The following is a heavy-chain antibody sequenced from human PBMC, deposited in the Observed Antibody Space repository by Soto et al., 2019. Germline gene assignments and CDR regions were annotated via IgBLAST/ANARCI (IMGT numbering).Heavy chain of an antibody. Sequence: GGSLRLSCAASGFTFSSHAMNWVRQAPGKGLEWVSIIYSDGTTSYADSVKGRFTISRDNFKNTLHLQMNSLRAEDTAVYYCARDANYAYVSYFFDYWGQGALVTVSS. J-gene: IGHJ4*02. D-gene: IGHD2-21*01. CDR2: IYSDGTT. CDR3: ARDANYAYVSYFFDY. CDR1: GFTFSSHA. V-gene: IGHV3-53*01.